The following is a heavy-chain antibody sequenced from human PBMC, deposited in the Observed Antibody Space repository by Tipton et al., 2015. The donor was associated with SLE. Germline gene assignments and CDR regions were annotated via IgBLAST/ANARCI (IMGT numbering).Heavy chain of an antibody. CDR1: GFTFSRYS. V-gene: IGHV3-48*01. J-gene: IGHJ6*02. Sequence: SLRLSCAASGFTFSRYSMNWVRQAPGKGLEWLSYISGSSGNIYYADSVKGRFTISRDNSKNTLYLQMNSLRAEDMAVYYCAKEPDIVVGHFQYYGMDVWGQGTAVTVSS. CDR2: ISGSSGNI. CDR3: AKEPDIVVGHFQYYGMDV. D-gene: IGHD2-15*01.